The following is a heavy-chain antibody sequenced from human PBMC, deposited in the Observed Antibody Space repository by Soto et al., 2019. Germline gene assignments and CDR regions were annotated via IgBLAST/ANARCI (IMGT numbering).Heavy chain of an antibody. D-gene: IGHD3-3*01. CDR2: IIPIFGTA. J-gene: IGHJ4*02. Sequence: ASVKVACKASGGSLSTNPIRRVRQAPEQGLEWMGGIIPIFGTANYAQKCQGRVTITADKSTSTADLELSSRSSEDTAVYYCASGYYDFWSGYYLDYWGQGTLVTVSA. V-gene: IGHV1-69*06. CDR3: ASGYYDFWSGYYLDY. CDR1: GGSLSTNP.